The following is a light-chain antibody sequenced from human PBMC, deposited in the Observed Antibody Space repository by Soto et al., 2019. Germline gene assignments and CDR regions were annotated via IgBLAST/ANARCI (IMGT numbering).Light chain of an antibody. CDR1: SSDVGGYNF. Sequence: QSVLTQPASVSGSPGQSITISCSGTSSDVGGYNFVSWYQQHPGKAPKLMIYEVSHRPSGVSNRFSGSKSDNTASLTISGLQAEDEADYYCTSYTSSDTWAFGGGTQLAVL. CDR2: EVS. J-gene: IGLJ3*02. CDR3: TSYTSSDTWA. V-gene: IGLV2-14*01.